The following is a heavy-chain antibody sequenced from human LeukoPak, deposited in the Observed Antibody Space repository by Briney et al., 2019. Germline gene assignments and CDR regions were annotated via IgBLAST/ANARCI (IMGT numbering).Heavy chain of an antibody. CDR2: IYTSGST. CDR3: ARDLSYYYDSSGYYWFDP. V-gene: IGHV4-4*07. J-gene: IGHJ5*02. D-gene: IGHD3-22*01. CDR1: GGSISSYY. Sequence: SETLSLTCTVSGGSISSYYWSWIRQPAGKGLEWIGRIYTSGSTNYNPSLKSRVTMSVDTSKNQFSLKLSSVTAADTAVYYCARDLSYYYDSSGYYWFDPWGQGTLVTVSS.